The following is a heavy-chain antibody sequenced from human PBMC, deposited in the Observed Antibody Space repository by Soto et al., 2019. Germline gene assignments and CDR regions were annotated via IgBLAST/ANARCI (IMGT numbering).Heavy chain of an antibody. CDR3: AREKDGYNYFDY. V-gene: IGHV3-30-3*01. CDR2: ISYDGSNK. Sequence: QVQLVESEGGVVQPARSLRLSCAASGFTFSSYAMHWVRQAPGKGLEWVAVISYDGSNKYYADSVKGRFTISRDNSKNTLYLQMNSLRAEDTAVYYCAREKDGYNYFDYWGQGTLVTVSS. CDR1: GFTFSSYA. J-gene: IGHJ4*02. D-gene: IGHD5-12*01.